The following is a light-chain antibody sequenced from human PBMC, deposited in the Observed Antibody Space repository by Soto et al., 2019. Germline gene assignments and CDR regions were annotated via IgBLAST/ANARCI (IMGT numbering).Light chain of an antibody. V-gene: IGLV2-23*01. CDR3: CSYAGSLVV. CDR1: SSDVGSYNL. J-gene: IGLJ2*01. CDR2: EDS. Sequence: QSALTQPASVSGSPGQSITISCTGTSSDVGSYNLVSWYQQHPGKAPKLMIYEDSKRPSGVSNRCSGSKSGNTASLTMSGRQPEDEADYCCCSYAGSLVVFGGGTKLTVL.